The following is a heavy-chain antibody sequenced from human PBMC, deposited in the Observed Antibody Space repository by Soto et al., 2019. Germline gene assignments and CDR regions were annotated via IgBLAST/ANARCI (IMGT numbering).Heavy chain of an antibody. CDR1: GGSISSYY. V-gene: IGHV4-39*01. Sequence: SETLSLTCTVSGGSISSYYWGWIRQPPGKGLEWIATVHYSGSTYYTPSLKNRVTISADTSNNQFSLRLNSVTAADMAVYYCARQHYYDSSGYYTWNWGQGTLVTVSS. CDR3: ARQHYYDSSGYYTWN. CDR2: VHYSGST. D-gene: IGHD3-22*01. J-gene: IGHJ4*02.